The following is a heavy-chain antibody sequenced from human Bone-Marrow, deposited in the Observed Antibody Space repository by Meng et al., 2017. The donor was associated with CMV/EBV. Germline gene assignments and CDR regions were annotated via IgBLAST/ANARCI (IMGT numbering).Heavy chain of an antibody. D-gene: IGHD5-12*01. J-gene: IGHJ6*02. CDR2: ISSSRSYI. CDR1: GFTFSSYS. V-gene: IGHV3-21*01. CDR3: ARDVNRGWYYGMDV. Sequence: GGSLRRYCAGSGFTFSSYSMNWFRQAPGKWLEWVSSISSSRSYIYYADSVKGRFTISRDNAKTSLYLQMNSLRAEDTAVYYCARDVNRGWYYGMDVWGQGTTVTVSS.